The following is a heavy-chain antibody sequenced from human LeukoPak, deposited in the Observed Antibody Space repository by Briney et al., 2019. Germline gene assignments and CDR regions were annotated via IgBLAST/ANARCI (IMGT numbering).Heavy chain of an antibody. CDR3: ATFIVRGYSGYDRVDY. CDR1: GFTFSSYG. V-gene: IGHV3-30*03. CDR2: ISYDGSNK. D-gene: IGHD5-12*01. J-gene: IGHJ4*02. Sequence: PGGSLRLSCAASGFTFSSYGMHWVRQAPGKGLEWVAVISYDGSNKYYADSVKGRFTISRDNSKNTLYLQMNSLRAEDTAVYYCATFIVRGYSGYDRVDYWGQGTLVTVSS.